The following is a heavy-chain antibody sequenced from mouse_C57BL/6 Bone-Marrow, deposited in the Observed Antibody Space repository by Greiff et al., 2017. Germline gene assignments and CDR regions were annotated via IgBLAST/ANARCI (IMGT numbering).Heavy chain of an antibody. CDR2: IDPSDSYT. CDR3: ARESRQLRPYYFDY. J-gene: IGHJ2*01. Sequence: QVQLQQPGAELVMPGASVKLSCKASGYTFTSYWMHWVKQRPGQGLEWIGEIDPSDSYTNYNQKFKGKSTLTVDKSSSTAYMQLSSLTSEDSAVYYCARESRQLRPYYFDYWGQGTTRTVSS. CDR1: GYTFTSYW. V-gene: IGHV1-69*01. D-gene: IGHD3-2*02.